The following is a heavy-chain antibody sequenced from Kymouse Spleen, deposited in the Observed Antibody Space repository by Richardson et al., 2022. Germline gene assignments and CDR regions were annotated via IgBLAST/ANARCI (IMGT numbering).Heavy chain of an antibody. CDR3: AKGYYGSGKDYYYYGMDV. D-gene: IGHD3-10*01. J-gene: IGHJ6*02. CDR2: ISYDGSNK. Sequence: QVQLVESGGGVVQPGRSLRLSCAASGFTFSSYGMHWVRQAPGKGLEWVAVISYDGSNKYYADSVKGRFTISRDNSKNTLYLQMNSLRAEDTAVYYCAKGYYGSGKDYYYYGMDVWGQGTTVTVSS. V-gene: IGHV3-30*18. CDR1: GFTFSSYG.